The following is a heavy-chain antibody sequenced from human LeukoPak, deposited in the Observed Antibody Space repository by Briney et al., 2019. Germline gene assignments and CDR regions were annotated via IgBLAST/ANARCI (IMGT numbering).Heavy chain of an antibody. CDR3: ARGGYSDY. J-gene: IGHJ4*02. CDR2: ISGDKGPT. D-gene: IGHD2-15*01. Sequence: ASVKVSCKASGYPFANFAISWVRQARGQGLEWVGWISGDKGPTYYAPKLQDRVTMTTDSSTSTAYLELRNLRSDDTAVYYCARGGYSDYWGQGTLVTVSS. V-gene: IGHV1-18*01. CDR1: GYPFANFA.